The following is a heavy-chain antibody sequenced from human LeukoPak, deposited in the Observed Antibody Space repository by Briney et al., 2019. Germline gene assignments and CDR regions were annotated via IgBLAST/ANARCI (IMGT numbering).Heavy chain of an antibody. Sequence: ASVKVSCTTSGYTFSNYGISWVRQAPGQGLEWMGSISPYNGNTNYAQKFRGRVTMTTDTSTTTGYMELRSLRSDDTAIYYCARGWLQPYWYFDLWGRGTLVTVSS. CDR1: GYTFSNYG. CDR2: ISPYNGNT. D-gene: IGHD5-18*01. J-gene: IGHJ2*01. V-gene: IGHV1-18*01. CDR3: ARGWLQPYWYFDL.